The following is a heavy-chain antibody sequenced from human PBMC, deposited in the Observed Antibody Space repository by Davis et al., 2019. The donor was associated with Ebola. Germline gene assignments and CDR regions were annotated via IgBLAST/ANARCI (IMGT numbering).Heavy chain of an antibody. J-gene: IGHJ4*02. V-gene: IGHV1-46*01. Sequence: ASVKVSCKASGYTFTSYAISWVRQAPGQGLEWMGIINPSGGSTSYAQKFQGRVTMTRDTSTSTVYMELSSLRSEDTAVYYCARDGTTTVVTPFDYWGQGTLVTVSS. D-gene: IGHD4-23*01. CDR1: GYTFTSYA. CDR3: ARDGTTTVVTPFDY. CDR2: INPSGGST.